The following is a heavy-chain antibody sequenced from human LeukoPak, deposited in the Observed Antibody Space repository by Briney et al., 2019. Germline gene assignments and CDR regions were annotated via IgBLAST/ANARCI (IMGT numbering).Heavy chain of an antibody. J-gene: IGHJ4*02. Sequence: SETLSLTCAVSGGSIRSSSYYWGWIRQPPGKGLEWIGSIYYSGTTYYNPSLKSRVTISVDTSKNQFSLNLNSVTAADTAVYYCATQVGAARTYFDYSGQGTLVTVSS. D-gene: IGHD6-6*01. CDR2: IYYSGTT. CDR1: GGSIRSSSYY. V-gene: IGHV4-39*01. CDR3: ATQVGAARTYFDY.